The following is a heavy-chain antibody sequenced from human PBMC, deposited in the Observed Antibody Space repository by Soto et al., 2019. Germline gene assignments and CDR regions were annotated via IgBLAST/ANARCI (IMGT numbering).Heavy chain of an antibody. CDR3: AGQWLTGYGAFEP. V-gene: IGHV4-4*02. Sequence: QVQLQESGPGLVKPSGTLSLTCAVSGGSVNTNKWWSWVRQPPGKGLEWLGAIHSSGPTNYNPSLKSRVTIVVDKSKNQLSVKLTSVTAAVTAVYFCAGQWLTGYGAFEPWGQGTLVTVSS. CDR1: GGSVNTNKW. D-gene: IGHD3-9*01. CDR2: IHSSGPT. J-gene: IGHJ5*02.